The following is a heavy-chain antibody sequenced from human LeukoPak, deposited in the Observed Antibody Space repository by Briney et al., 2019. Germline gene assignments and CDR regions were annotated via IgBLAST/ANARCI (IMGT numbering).Heavy chain of an antibody. J-gene: IGHJ4*02. CDR1: GFTFSSYA. CDR3: AKGPRSGSYYYFDY. V-gene: IGHV3-23*01. CDR2: ISGGGGST. D-gene: IGHD1-26*01. Sequence: GGSLRLSCAASGFTFSSYAMSWVRQAPGKGLEWVSVISGGGGSTSYADSVKGRFTISRDNSKNTLSLQMNNLRAEDTAVYYCAKGPRSGSYYYFDYWGQGTLVTVSS.